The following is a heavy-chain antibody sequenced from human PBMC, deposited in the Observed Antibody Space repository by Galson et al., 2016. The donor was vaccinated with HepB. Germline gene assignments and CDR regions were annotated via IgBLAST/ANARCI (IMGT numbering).Heavy chain of an antibody. CDR2: ISNTGTTL. J-gene: IGHJ4*02. CDR1: GFTFSDYY. CDR3: ASPSSGWYAPNFFGS. D-gene: IGHD6-13*01. Sequence: SLRLSCAASGFTFSDYYMNWIRQAPGKGLEWVAYISNTGTTLYYAASVRGRFTVSRDNAKKSLYLQMNSLRAEDTAVYYCASPSSGWYAPNFFGSWGQGTRVTVSS. V-gene: IGHV3-11*01.